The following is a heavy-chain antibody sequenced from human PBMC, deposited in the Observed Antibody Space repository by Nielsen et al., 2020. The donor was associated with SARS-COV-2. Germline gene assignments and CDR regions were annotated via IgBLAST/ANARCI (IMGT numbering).Heavy chain of an antibody. J-gene: IGHJ4*02. D-gene: IGHD6-19*01. Sequence: SVKVSCKASGGTFSSYAISWVRQAPGQGLEWMGGIIPIFGTANYAQKFQGRVTITADESTSTAYMELRSLRSDDTAVYYCARFSVSGPARFDYWGQGTLVTVSS. CDR3: ARFSVSGPARFDY. CDR1: GGTFSSYA. CDR2: IIPIFGTA. V-gene: IGHV1-69*13.